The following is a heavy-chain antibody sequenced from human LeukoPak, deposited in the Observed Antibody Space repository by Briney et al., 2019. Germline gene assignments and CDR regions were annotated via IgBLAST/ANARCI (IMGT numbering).Heavy chain of an antibody. CDR1: GCTFTSYG. D-gene: IGHD5-18*01. J-gene: IGHJ3*02. V-gene: IGHV1-18*01. Sequence: ASVKVSCKASGCTFTSYGISWVRQAPGQGLEWMGWISAYNGNTNYAQKLQGRVTMTTDTSTSTAYMELRSLRSDDTAVYYCARGRGGYSYGYDAFDIWGQGTMVTVSS. CDR2: ISAYNGNT. CDR3: ARGRGGYSYGYDAFDI.